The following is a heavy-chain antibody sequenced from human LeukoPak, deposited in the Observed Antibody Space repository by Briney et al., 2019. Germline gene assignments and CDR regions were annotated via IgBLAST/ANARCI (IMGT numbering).Heavy chain of an antibody. Sequence: PGGSLRLSCAASGFTFSSYAMHWVRQAPGKGLEWVAVISYDGSNKYYADSVKGRFTISRDNSKNTLYLQMNSLRAEDTAVYYCAKDPYSVLEGWNDVYGWGQGTLVTVSS. CDR1: GFTFSSYA. CDR3: AKDPYSVLEGWNDVYG. J-gene: IGHJ4*02. CDR2: ISYDGSNK. V-gene: IGHV3-30*04. D-gene: IGHD1-1*01.